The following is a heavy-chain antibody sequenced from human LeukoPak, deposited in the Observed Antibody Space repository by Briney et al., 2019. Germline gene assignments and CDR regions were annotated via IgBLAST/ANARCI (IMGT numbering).Heavy chain of an antibody. V-gene: IGHV3-30*02. D-gene: IGHD3-10*01. Sequence: GGSLRLSCAASGFTFSSYGLHWVRQAPGKGLEWVAFIRYDGSNKYYADSVKGRFTISRDNSKNTLFLQMNSLRADDTAVYYCAKDLPEYYGSGSYGFDYWGQGTLVAVSS. CDR3: AKDLPEYYGSGSYGFDY. CDR1: GFTFSSYG. J-gene: IGHJ4*02. CDR2: IRYDGSNK.